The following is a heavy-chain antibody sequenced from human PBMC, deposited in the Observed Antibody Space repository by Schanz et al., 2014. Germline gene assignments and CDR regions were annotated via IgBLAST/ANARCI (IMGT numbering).Heavy chain of an antibody. J-gene: IGHJ4*02. CDR2: IRYDGRNK. V-gene: IGHV3-33*01. CDR3: AREDCSATSCYFRY. CDR1: GFTFIGYD. D-gene: IGHD2-21*01. Sequence: VQLAETGGRVVQPGRSLRLSCVASGFTFIGYDIHWVRQAPGKGLEWVAVIRYDGRNKNFVESVKGRFTISRDNSNNTVYLQMNTLRAEDTAVYYCAREDCSATSCYFRYWGQGTLVTVSS.